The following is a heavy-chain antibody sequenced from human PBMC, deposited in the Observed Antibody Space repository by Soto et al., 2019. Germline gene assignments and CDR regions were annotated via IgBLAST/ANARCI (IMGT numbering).Heavy chain of an antibody. J-gene: IGHJ4*02. CDR1: GGTFSSYT. Sequence: SVKVSCEASGGTFSSYTISWVRQAPGQGLEWMGRIIPILGIANYAQKFQGRVTITADKSTSTAYMELSSLRSEDTAVYYCARVVRDSGYQYYFDYWGQGTLVTVSS. CDR2: IIPILGIA. CDR3: ARVVRDSGYQYYFDY. D-gene: IGHD3-22*01. V-gene: IGHV1-69*02.